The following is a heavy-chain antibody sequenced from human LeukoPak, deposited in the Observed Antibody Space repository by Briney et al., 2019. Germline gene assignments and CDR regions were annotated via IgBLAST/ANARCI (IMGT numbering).Heavy chain of an antibody. J-gene: IGHJ4*02. CDR2: ISGSGGST. CDR3: AKDRPYSGSYFGGFDY. CDR1: GFTFSSYA. D-gene: IGHD1-26*01. V-gene: IGHV3-23*01. Sequence: GGSLRLSCAASGFTFSSYAMSWIRQAPGKGLEWVSAISGSGGSTYYADSVKGRFTISRDNSKNTLYLQMNSLRAEDTAVYYCAKDRPYSGSYFGGFDYWGQGTLVTVSS.